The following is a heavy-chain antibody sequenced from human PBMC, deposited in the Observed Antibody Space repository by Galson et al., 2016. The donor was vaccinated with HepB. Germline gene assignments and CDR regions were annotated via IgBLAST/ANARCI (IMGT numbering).Heavy chain of an antibody. V-gene: IGHV6-1*01. J-gene: IGHJ6*02. Sequence: CAISGDSVSSISAAWNWIRQSPSRGLEWLGRIYYRSKWYNEYAVSVRSRITIKPDTSKNQFSLQLNSVTPEDTAVYYCARDLYYDFWSGYSKGMDVWGQGATVTVS. D-gene: IGHD3-3*01. CDR1: GDSVSSISAA. CDR2: IYYRSKWYN. CDR3: ARDLYYDFWSGYSKGMDV.